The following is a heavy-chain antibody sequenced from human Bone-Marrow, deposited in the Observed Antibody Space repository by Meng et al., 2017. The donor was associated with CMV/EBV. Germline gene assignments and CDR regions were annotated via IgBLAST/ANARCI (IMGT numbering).Heavy chain of an antibody. CDR3: AKGRYSGSSGYFDY. V-gene: IGHV3-9*01. J-gene: IGHJ4*02. Sequence: GGSLRLSCAASGFTFDDHAMHWVRQAPGKGLEWVSGINWNGDSIVYADSVKGRFTISRDNAKNSLYLQMNSLRAEDTALYYCAKGRYSGSSGYFDYWGQGKLVTVSS. D-gene: IGHD1-26*01. CDR2: INWNGDSI. CDR1: GFTFDDHA.